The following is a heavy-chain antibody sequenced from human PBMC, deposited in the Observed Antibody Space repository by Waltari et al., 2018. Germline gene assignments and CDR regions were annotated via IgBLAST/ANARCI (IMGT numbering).Heavy chain of an antibody. J-gene: IGHJ3*02. CDR2: IIPIFGTA. Sequence: QVQLVQSGAEVKRPGSSVKVSCRASGGIFTNYAISGVRQASGQGLEWMGGIIPIFGTANSAQKFQGRLTITSDESTSTAYMELSSLRPEDTAVYFCARDLGAMKVTSALEIWGQGTRVTVSS. D-gene: IGHD3-10*01. CDR1: GGIFTNYA. CDR3: ARDLGAMKVTSALEI. V-gene: IGHV1-69*05.